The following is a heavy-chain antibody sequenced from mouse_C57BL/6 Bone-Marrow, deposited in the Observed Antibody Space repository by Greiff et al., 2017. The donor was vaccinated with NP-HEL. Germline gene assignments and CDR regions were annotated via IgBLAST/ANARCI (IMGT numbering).Heavy chain of an antibody. CDR2: IHPNSGST. CDR1: GYTFTSYW. CDR3: ARNPYYYGFDC. V-gene: IGHV1-64*01. D-gene: IGHD1-1*01. Sequence: VQLQQPGAELVKPGASVKLSCKASGYTFTSYWLHWVQQRPGQGLEWIGLIHPNSGSTNYNEKFKRTVTLTVDKSSSTAYMQRSNLTSEDSAVYYYARNPYYYGFDCWGQDTTLTVSS. J-gene: IGHJ2*01.